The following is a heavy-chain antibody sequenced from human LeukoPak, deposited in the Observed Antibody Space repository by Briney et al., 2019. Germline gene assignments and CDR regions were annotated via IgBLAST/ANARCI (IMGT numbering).Heavy chain of an antibody. CDR2: IYYTGNT. V-gene: IGHV4-59*01. Sequence: SETLSLTCTVSGGSISNSFWSWIRQPPGKGLEWIAYIYYTGNTKYNQSLKSRVTISVDTSKNQFSLRLTSVTADDTAVYYCARDSGSSPTFDYWGQGTLVTVSS. D-gene: IGHD1-26*01. J-gene: IGHJ4*02. CDR1: GGSISNSF. CDR3: ARDSGSSPTFDY.